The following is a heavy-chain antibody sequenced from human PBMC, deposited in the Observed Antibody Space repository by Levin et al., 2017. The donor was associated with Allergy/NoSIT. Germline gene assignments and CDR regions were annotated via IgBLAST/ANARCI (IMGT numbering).Heavy chain of an antibody. CDR2: IHYSGST. D-gene: IGHD3-22*01. J-gene: IGHJ6*02. Sequence: PSETLSLTCTVSGGSISSSNYYWGWIRQPPGKGLEWIGNIHYSGSTYYNPSLKSRISISVDTSKSQFSLRLRSVTAADTAVYYCARDPVYDYDRSNYYGMDVWGQGTTVTVSS. CDR1: GGSISSSNYY. V-gene: IGHV4-39*07. CDR3: ARDPVYDYDRSNYYGMDV.